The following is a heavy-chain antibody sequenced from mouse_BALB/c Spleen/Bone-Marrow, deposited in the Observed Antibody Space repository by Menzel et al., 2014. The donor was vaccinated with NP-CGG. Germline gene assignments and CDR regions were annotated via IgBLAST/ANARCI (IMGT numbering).Heavy chain of an antibody. CDR1: GFSLSRYS. CDR3: ARNLRDPFAY. J-gene: IGHJ3*01. CDR2: IWGGGST. V-gene: IGHV2-6-4*01. Sequence: VNVVESGPGLVAPSQSLSITCTVSGFSLSRYSIHWIRQPPGNGLEWLGMIWGGGSTDYNSALKSRLSISKDNPKSQVFLKMNSLQTDDTAIYYCARNLRDPFAYWGQGTLVTVSA.